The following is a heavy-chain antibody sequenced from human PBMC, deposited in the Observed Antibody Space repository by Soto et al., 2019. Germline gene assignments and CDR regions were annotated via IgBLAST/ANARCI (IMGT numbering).Heavy chain of an antibody. D-gene: IGHD6-13*01. CDR3: ARHGAGSSWYERGYYYYYGMDV. Sequence: ASVKVSCKASGYTFTSYDINWVRQATGQGFEYLGWMNPNSGNTGYVKKFQGRVTMTRDTSMSTAYMELSSLRSADTAVYYCARHGAGSSWYERGYYYYYGMDVWGQGTTVTVSS. CDR1: GYTFTSYD. CDR2: MNPNSGNT. V-gene: IGHV1-8*01. J-gene: IGHJ6*02.